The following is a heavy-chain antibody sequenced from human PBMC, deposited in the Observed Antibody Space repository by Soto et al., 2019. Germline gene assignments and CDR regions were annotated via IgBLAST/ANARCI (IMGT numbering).Heavy chain of an antibody. Sequence: GGSLRLSCAASGFSFGNYVMNWVRQAPGKGLEWVSGISDSGGSSSSADSVKGRFTVSRDNSKNTLYLQMDSLTDDDTAVYYCTKGGDSWSGYAQHWGQGALVTVSS. CDR2: ISDSGGSS. V-gene: IGHV3-23*01. CDR1: GFSFGNYV. J-gene: IGHJ1*01. CDR3: TKGGDSWSGYAQH. D-gene: IGHD3-3*01.